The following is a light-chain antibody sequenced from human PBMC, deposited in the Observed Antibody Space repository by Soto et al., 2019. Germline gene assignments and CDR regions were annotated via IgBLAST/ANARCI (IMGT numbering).Light chain of an antibody. CDR2: GAF. CDR3: QQYGSSPLFT. Sequence: EIGLTQSPGTLSLSPGERATLSCRASQSVSSSYLAWYQQKPGQAPRLLIFGAFSRATGIPDRFSGSGSGTDFTLTISRLEPEDFAVYYCQQYGSSPLFTFGPGTKVDIK. CDR1: QSVSSSY. J-gene: IGKJ3*01. V-gene: IGKV3-20*01.